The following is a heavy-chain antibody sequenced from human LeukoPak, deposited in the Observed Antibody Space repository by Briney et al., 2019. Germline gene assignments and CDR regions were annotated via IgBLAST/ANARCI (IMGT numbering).Heavy chain of an antibody. CDR2: IYDSGST. J-gene: IGHJ4*02. CDR1: GGSISSGGYY. CDR3: ARGPGGSYYGDY. Sequence: ASETLSLTCTVSGGSISSGGYYWSWIRQHPGKGLEWIGYIYDSGSTYYNPSLKSRVTISVDTSKNQFSLKLSSVTAADTAVYYCARGPGGSYYGDYWGQGTLVTVSS. D-gene: IGHD1-26*01. V-gene: IGHV4-31*03.